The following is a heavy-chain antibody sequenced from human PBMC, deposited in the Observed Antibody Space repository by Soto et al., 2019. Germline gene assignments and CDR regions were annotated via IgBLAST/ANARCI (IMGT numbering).Heavy chain of an antibody. J-gene: IGHJ4*02. Sequence: SVKVSCKASGVTFSRQDMRWVRQAPGQGLEWMGGIIPIFGTPQYAEKFQDRVTITADESTSTAYMELSSLTSEDTAVYYCATNEGRDGYRFDYWGQGTLVTVSS. V-gene: IGHV1-69*13. CDR1: GVTFSRQD. CDR2: IIPIFGTP. D-gene: IGHD5-12*01. CDR3: ATNEGRDGYRFDY.